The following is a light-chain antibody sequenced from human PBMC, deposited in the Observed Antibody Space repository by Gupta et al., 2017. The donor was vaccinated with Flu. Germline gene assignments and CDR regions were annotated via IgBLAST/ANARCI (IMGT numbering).Light chain of an antibody. V-gene: IGLV2-8*01. CDR3: SAYAGSNNFEV. CDR2: EVN. CDR1: NSDVGTYNY. J-gene: IGLJ3*02. Sequence: VTISCTGTNSDVGTYNYVSWYQQQPGQAPKLMIYEVNKRPSGVPDRFSGSKSGTTASLTVSGLQAEDGADYYCSAYAGSNNFEVFGGGTKLTVV.